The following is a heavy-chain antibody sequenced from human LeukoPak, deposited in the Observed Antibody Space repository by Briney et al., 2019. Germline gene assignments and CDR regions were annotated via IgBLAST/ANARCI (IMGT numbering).Heavy chain of an antibody. V-gene: IGHV4-59*01. CDR2: IYYSGST. D-gene: IGHD6-19*01. CDR3: ARGGVAGDDAFDI. Sequence: PSETLSLTCTVSGGSISSYYWSWIRQPPGKGLEWIGYIYYSGSTNYNPSLKSRVTISVDTSKNQFSLKLSSVTAADTAVYYCARGGVAGDDAFDIWGQGTMVTVSS. CDR1: GGSISSYY. J-gene: IGHJ3*02.